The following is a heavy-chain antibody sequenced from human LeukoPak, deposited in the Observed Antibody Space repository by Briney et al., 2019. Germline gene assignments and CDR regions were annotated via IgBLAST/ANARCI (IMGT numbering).Heavy chain of an antibody. CDR3: ARAVYCGGDCWYYFDS. J-gene: IGHJ4*02. Sequence: PSETLSLTCSVSGGSTTSYYWSWIRQPPGKALEWIAYIHHSGNTVYSPSLKSRVTISLDTSKNQLSLKLSSVTAADTAIYYCARAVYCGGDCWYYFDSCGQGILVTVSS. V-gene: IGHV4-59*13. CDR1: GGSTTSYY. D-gene: IGHD2-21*02. CDR2: IHHSGNT.